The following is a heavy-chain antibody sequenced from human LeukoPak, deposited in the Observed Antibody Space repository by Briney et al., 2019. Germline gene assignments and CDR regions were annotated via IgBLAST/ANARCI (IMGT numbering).Heavy chain of an antibody. Sequence: GGSLRLSCAASGFTFSSYAMHWVRQAPGKGLEYVSGISSNGGSTYYANSVKGRFTISRDNSKNIVKLQMGSLRVEDTAVYHCARMTLYGSGTVDWGQGILVTVTS. CDR3: ARMTLYGSGTVD. D-gene: IGHD3-10*01. CDR1: GFTFSSYA. CDR2: ISSNGGST. V-gene: IGHV3-64*01. J-gene: IGHJ4*02.